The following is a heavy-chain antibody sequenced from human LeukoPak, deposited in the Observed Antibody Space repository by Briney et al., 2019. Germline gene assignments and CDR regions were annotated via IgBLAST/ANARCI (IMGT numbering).Heavy chain of an antibody. CDR3: AELGITMIGGV. CDR1: GFTFSDYE. J-gene: IGHJ6*04. V-gene: IGHV3-48*03. CDR2: ISISGTTI. Sequence: GGSLRLSCAASGFTFSDYEMNWVRQAPGKGLEWLSHISISGTTIHYADSVKGRFTISRDNAKNSVYLQMTSLRAEDTAVYYCAELGITMIGGVWGKGTTVTISS. D-gene: IGHD3-10*02.